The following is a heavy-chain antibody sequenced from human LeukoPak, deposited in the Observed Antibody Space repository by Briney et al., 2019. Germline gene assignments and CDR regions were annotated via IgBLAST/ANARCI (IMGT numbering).Heavy chain of an antibody. CDR2: ISSSSSYI. V-gene: IGHV3-21*01. CDR3: ARDISPLLWFGEADPTLDY. J-gene: IGHJ4*02. CDR1: GFTFSSYS. Sequence: GGSLRLSCAASGFTFSSYSMNWVRQAPGKGLEWVSSISSSSSYIYYADSVKGRFTISRDNSKNTLYLQMNSLRAEDTAVYYCARDISPLLWFGEADPTLDYWGQGTLVTVSS. D-gene: IGHD3-10*01.